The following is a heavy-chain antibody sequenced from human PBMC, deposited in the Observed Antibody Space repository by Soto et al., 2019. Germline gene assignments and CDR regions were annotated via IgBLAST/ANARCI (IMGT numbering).Heavy chain of an antibody. Sequence: QLQLQESGPGLVKPSETLSLTCTVSGGSISSSSYYWGWIRQPPGKGLEWIGSIYYSGSTYYNPSLKSRVTISVDTSKNQFSLKLSSVTAADTAVYYCARHGDSSGWYVSYYYYGMDVWGQGTTVTVSS. CDR2: IYYSGST. V-gene: IGHV4-39*01. D-gene: IGHD6-19*01. CDR3: ARHGDSSGWYVSYYYYGMDV. J-gene: IGHJ6*02. CDR1: GGSISSSSYY.